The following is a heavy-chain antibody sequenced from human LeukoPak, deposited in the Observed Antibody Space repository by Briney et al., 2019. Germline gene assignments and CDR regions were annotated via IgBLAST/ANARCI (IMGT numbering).Heavy chain of an antibody. J-gene: IGHJ4*02. CDR1: GYTFTDYY. D-gene: IGHD5-18*01. CDR3: ARGYTYGKFDY. CDR2: INPKNGAT. V-gene: IGHV1-2*06. Sequence: GASVKVSCKASGYTFTDYYIHWVRQAPGQGLEWMGRINPKNGATNYAQKFQGRVTMTRDTSISTAYVELSRLRSDETAVYYCARGYTYGKFDYWGQGTLATVSS.